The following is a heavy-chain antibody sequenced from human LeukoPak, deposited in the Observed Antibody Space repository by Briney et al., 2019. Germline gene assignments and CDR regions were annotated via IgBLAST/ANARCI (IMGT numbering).Heavy chain of an antibody. CDR2: IDPSSTYI. D-gene: IGHD6-13*01. Sequence: PGGSLRLSCAASGFTFRSYSMNWVRQAPGKGLEWVSAIDPSSTYIYYADSVKGRFTISRDNAENSLYLQMNSLRVEDTAVYYCARVKGGIAAAGNYFDYWGQGTLVTVSS. J-gene: IGHJ4*02. CDR3: ARVKGGIAAAGNYFDY. CDR1: GFTFRSYS. V-gene: IGHV3-21*01.